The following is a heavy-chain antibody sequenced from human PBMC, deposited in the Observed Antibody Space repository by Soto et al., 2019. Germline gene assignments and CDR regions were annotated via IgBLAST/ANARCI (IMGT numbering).Heavy chain of an antibody. Sequence: VQLVESGGDLVQPGGSLRLSCAASGFTFSRYWMHWVRQAPGKGLVWVSRINSDGSSTSYADSVKGRFTISRDNAKNTLYLQMNSLRAEDTAVYYCARFTVGTNGCDYWGQGTLVTVSS. J-gene: IGHJ4*02. CDR3: ARFTVGTNGCDY. CDR2: INSDGSST. D-gene: IGHD2-8*01. CDR1: GFTFSRYW. V-gene: IGHV3-74*01.